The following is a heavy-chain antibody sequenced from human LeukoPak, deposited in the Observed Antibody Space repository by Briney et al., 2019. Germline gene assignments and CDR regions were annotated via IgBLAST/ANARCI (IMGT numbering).Heavy chain of an antibody. V-gene: IGHV4-61*02. CDR2: IYTIGST. Sequence: SETLSLTCTVSGGSISSGSYYWSWIRQPAGKGLQRIGRIYTIGSTNYNPSLHSRVTKSVDTSKNQYSQKLNSVTAADTDVYCCARDHLYYDIWTGSPRGGGAFDIWGQGTMVTVSS. CDR3: ARDHLYYDIWTGSPRGGGAFDI. CDR1: GGSISSGSYY. D-gene: IGHD3-9*01. J-gene: IGHJ3*02.